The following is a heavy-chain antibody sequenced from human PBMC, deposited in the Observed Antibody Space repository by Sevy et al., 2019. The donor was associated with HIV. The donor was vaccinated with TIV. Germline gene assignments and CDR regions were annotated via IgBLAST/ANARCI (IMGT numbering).Heavy chain of an antibody. CDR2: ISGSGGST. J-gene: IGHJ6*02. CDR3: EKDKLWFGELSPLDV. V-gene: IGHV3-23*01. CDR1: GFTFSSYA. D-gene: IGHD3-10*01. Sequence: GGSLRLSCAASGFTFSSYAMSWVRQAPGKGLEWVSAISGSGGSTYYADSVKGRFTISRDNSKNTLYLQMNSLRAEDTAVYYSEKDKLWFGELSPLDVWGQGTTVTVSS.